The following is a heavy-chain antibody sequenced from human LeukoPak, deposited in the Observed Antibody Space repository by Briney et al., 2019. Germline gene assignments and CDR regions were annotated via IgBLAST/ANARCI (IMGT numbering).Heavy chain of an antibody. Sequence: GGSLRLSCAASGFTFSSSAMHWVRQAPGKGLEWVAVISYDGSNKYYADSVKGRFTISRDISKNTLYLQLNSLRPEDTAVYYCARVPVRGNIPLDYWGQGTLVTVSS. J-gene: IGHJ4*02. V-gene: IGHV3-30-3*01. CDR1: GFTFSSSA. D-gene: IGHD4-23*01. CDR3: ARVPVRGNIPLDY. CDR2: ISYDGSNK.